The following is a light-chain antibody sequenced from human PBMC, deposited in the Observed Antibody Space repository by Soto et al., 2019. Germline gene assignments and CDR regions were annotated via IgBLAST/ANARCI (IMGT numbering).Light chain of an antibody. J-gene: IGLJ1*01. CDR2: EVN. CDR1: SSDVGGYNY. V-gene: IGLV2-14*01. Sequence: QSALAQPASVSGSPGQSITISCTGTSSDVGGYNYVSWYQQHPGKAPKLMIYEVNNRPSEVSNRFSGSKSGNTASLTISGLQPEDEADYYCNSYTSRYTFVLXTGTKVTVL. CDR3: NSYTSRYTFV.